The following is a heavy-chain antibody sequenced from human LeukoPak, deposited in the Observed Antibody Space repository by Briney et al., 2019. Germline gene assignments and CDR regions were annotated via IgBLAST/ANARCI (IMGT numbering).Heavy chain of an antibody. CDR1: GFSFSSYE. Sequence: GGSLRLSCVASGFSFSSYEMNWVRQAPGKGLEWISYISASGTLTHYGDSMEGRFTVSRDNAKNSLYLQVNSLRGEDTAVYYCAKEVENSSGWYSHFDYWGQGTLVTVSS. J-gene: IGHJ4*02. CDR3: AKEVENSSGWYSHFDY. CDR2: ISASGTLT. V-gene: IGHV3-48*03. D-gene: IGHD6-19*01.